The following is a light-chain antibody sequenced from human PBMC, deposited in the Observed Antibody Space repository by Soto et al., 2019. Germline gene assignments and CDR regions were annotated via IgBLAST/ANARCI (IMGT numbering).Light chain of an antibody. Sequence: DIHKTQSPSTLSASVGDRVTITCRASQSISSWLAWYQQKPGKAPKLLIYDASSLESGVPSRFSGSGSGTEFTLTISSLQPDDFATYYCQQYNSYSTWTFGQGTKVDIK. CDR1: QSISSW. J-gene: IGKJ1*01. CDR3: QQYNSYSTWT. CDR2: DAS. V-gene: IGKV1-5*01.